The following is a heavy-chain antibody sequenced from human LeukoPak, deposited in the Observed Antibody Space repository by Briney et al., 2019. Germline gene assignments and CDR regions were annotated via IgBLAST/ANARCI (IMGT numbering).Heavy chain of an antibody. CDR3: AREGRIVVVPAAIHYYYYYGMDV. J-gene: IGHJ6*02. CDR1: GLPFSSYA. CDR2: ISSSSSYI. V-gene: IGHV3-21*01. D-gene: IGHD2-2*02. Sequence: GGSLRLSCAASGLPFSSYAMTWVRQAPGKGLEWVSSISSSSSYIYYADSVKGRFTISRDNAKNSLYLQMNSLRAEDAAVYYCAREGRIVVVPAAIHYYYYYGMDVWGQGTTVTVSS.